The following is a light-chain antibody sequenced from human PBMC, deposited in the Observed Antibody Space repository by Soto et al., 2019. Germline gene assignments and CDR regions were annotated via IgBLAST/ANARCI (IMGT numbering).Light chain of an antibody. CDR1: SSDIGAFNY. Sequence: QSALIQPASVSGSPGQSITISCTGTSSDIGAFNYVSWYQQYPGKAPKLIIYEVTNRPSGVSDRFFGSKSGNTASLTISGLQAEDEADYYCTSYTSGSLPVIFGGGTKLTVL. CDR3: TSYTSGSLPVI. J-gene: IGLJ2*01. V-gene: IGLV2-14*01. CDR2: EVT.